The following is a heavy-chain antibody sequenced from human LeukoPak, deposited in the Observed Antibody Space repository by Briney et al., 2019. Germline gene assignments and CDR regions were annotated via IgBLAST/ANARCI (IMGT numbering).Heavy chain of an antibody. CDR2: IYYSGST. J-gene: IGHJ4*02. D-gene: IGHD6-6*01. CDR3: ARASVAALFDY. V-gene: IGHV4-59*11. CDR1: GGSISSHY. Sequence: SETLSLTCTVSGGSISSHYWSWIRQPPGKGLEWIGYIYYSGSTIYNPSLKSRVTISVDTSKNQFSLKLSSVTAADTAVYYCARASVAALFDYWGQGTLVTVSS.